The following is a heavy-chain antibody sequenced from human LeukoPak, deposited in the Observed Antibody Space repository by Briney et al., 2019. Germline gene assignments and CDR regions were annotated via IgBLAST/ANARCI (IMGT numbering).Heavy chain of an antibody. J-gene: IGHJ3*02. Sequence: PSETLSLTCTVSGGSISSGSYYWSWIRQPAGKGLEWIGRIYTSGSTNYNPSLKSRVTISVDTSKNQFSLKLSSVTAADTAVYYCARGRSGYYPDDAFDIWGQGTMVTVSS. V-gene: IGHV4-61*02. CDR2: IYTSGST. D-gene: IGHD3-22*01. CDR3: ARGRSGYYPDDAFDI. CDR1: GGSISSGSYY.